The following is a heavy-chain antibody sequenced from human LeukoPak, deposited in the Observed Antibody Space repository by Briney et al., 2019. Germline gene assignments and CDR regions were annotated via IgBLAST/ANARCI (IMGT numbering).Heavy chain of an antibody. CDR1: GFTFSNAW. V-gene: IGHV3-15*01. D-gene: IGHD2-15*01. Sequence: GGSLRLSCAASGFTFSNAWMSWVGQAPGKGREWVGRIKSKTDGGTTDYAAPVKGRFTISRDDSKNTLYLQMNSLKTEDTAVYYCTTVSEDTDALDIWGQGTMVTVSS. CDR2: IKSKTDGGTT. CDR3: TTVSEDTDALDI. J-gene: IGHJ3*02.